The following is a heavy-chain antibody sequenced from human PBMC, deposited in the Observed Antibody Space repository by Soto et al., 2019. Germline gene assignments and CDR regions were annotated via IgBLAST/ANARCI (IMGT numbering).Heavy chain of an antibody. D-gene: IGHD4-17*01. CDR3: AREAQYYGDYAEFDY. CDR2: ISSSSSTI. J-gene: IGHJ4*02. V-gene: IGHV3-48*02. Sequence: GGSLRLSCAASGFTFSSYSMNWVRQAPGKGLEWVSYISSSSSTIYYADSVKGRFTISRDNAKNSLYLQMNSLRDEDTAVYYCAREAQYYGDYAEFDYWGQGTLVTVSS. CDR1: GFTFSSYS.